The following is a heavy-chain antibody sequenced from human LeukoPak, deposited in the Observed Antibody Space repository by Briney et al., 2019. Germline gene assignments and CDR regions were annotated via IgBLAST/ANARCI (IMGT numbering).Heavy chain of an antibody. CDR3: ARRRYCSSTSCHEGAFDI. CDR1: GYSFTSYW. Sequence: GESLKISCKGSGYSFTSYWIGWVRQMPGTGLEWMGFIFPGDSDTRYSSSFQGQVTLSADKSISTAYLQWSSLKASDTAMYYCARRRYCSSTSCHEGAFDIWGQGTMVIVSS. D-gene: IGHD2-2*01. V-gene: IGHV5-51*01. CDR2: IFPGDSDT. J-gene: IGHJ3*02.